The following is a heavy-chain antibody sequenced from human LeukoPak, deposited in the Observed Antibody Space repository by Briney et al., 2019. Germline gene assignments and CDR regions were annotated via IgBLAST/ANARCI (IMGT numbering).Heavy chain of an antibody. V-gene: IGHV4-59*08. J-gene: IGHJ4*02. CDR2: VYYSGDT. CDR1: GGSITSYY. Sequence: SETLSLTCTVSGGSITSYYWSWIRQPPGKGLEWIVYVYYSGDTDYNPSLKSRVTISVDTSKNHVSLKLTSVTAADTAVYYCAKHTPRGGSFPLDSWGQGTLVTVSS. CDR3: AKHTPRGGSFPLDS. D-gene: IGHD3-16*01.